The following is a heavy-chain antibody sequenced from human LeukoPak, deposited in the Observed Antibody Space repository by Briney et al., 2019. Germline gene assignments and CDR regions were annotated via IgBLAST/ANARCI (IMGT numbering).Heavy chain of an antibody. CDR3: ARTYDFWSGYYLY. CDR1: GGSLSSYY. CDR2: IYYSGST. Sequence: SETLSLTCTVSGGSLSSYYWSWIRQPPGKGLEWIGYIYYSGSTNYNPSLKSRVTISVETSKNQFSLKLSSVTAADTAVYYCARTYDFWSGYYLYWGQGTLVTVSS. J-gene: IGHJ4*02. V-gene: IGHV4-59*08. D-gene: IGHD3-3*01.